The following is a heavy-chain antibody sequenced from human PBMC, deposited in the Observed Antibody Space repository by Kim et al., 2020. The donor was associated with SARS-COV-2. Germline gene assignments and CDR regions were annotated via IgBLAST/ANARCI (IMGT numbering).Heavy chain of an antibody. J-gene: IGHJ4*02. CDR3: ASDSGSYRTPFDY. D-gene: IGHD1-26*01. V-gene: IGHV5-10-1*01. Sequence: YSPSFQGHVTSSADKSISTAYLQWSSLKASDTAMYYCASDSGSYRTPFDYWGQGTLVTVSS.